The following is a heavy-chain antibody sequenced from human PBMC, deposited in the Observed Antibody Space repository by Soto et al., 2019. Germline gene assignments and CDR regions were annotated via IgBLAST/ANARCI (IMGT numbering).Heavy chain of an antibody. D-gene: IGHD3-3*01. CDR3: ARVPTILGVVTTYNGMDV. J-gene: IGHJ6*02. CDR1: GFTVSSNY. V-gene: IGHV3-53*01. Sequence: EVQLVESGGGLIQPGGSLRLSCAASGFTVSSNYMSWVRQAPGKGLEWGSVIYSGGSTYYADSVKGRFTISRDNYKNTLYLQMNSLRVDDTAVYYCARVPTILGVVTTYNGMDVWGQGTTVTVSS. CDR2: IYSGGST.